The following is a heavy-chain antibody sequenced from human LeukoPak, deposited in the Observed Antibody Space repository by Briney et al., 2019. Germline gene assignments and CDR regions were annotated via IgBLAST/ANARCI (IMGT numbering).Heavy chain of an antibody. J-gene: IGHJ4*02. V-gene: IGHV3-23*01. Sequence: PGGSLRLPCAASGFTFSSYAMSWVRQAPGEGLEWVSAISGSGGSTYYADSVKGRFTISRDNSKNTLYLQMNSLRAEDTAVYDCALLRAAAEKWFDYWGQGTLVTVSS. CDR3: ALLRAAAEKWFDY. CDR2: ISGSGGST. CDR1: GFTFSSYA. D-gene: IGHD6-13*01.